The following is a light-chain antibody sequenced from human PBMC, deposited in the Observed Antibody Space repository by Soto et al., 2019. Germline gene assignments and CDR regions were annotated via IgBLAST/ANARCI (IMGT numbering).Light chain of an antibody. CDR3: QQYNSYSPLT. CDR2: RAS. V-gene: IGKV1-5*03. CDR1: QSISSW. Sequence: DIQMTQSPSTLPASVGDRVTITCRANQSISSWLAWYQQKPGKAPKLLIHRASRLESGVPSRFSGSGSGTDFTLTINSLQPDDFGTYYCQQYNSYSPLTFGPGTKVDTK. J-gene: IGKJ3*01.